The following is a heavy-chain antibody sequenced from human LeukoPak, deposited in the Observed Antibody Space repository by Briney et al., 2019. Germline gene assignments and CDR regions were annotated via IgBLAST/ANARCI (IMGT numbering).Heavy chain of an antibody. CDR1: GYTLTSYD. D-gene: IGHD3-22*01. Sequence: ASVKVSCKASGYTLTSYDINWVRQATGQGLEWMGWMNPNSGNTGYAQKFQGRVTITRNTSISTAYMELSSLRSEDTAVYYCARVSAPYYYDSSGNLDYWGQGTLVTVSS. J-gene: IGHJ4*02. CDR3: ARVSAPYYYDSSGNLDY. CDR2: MNPNSGNT. V-gene: IGHV1-8*03.